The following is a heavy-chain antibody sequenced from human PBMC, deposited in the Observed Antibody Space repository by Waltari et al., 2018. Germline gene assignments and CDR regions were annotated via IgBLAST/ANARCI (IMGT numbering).Heavy chain of an antibody. CDR2: MNSEGSRT. CDR1: GITFNTHW. CDR3: AAPGGNDLEYLQR. Sequence: EVQLVESGGGLVQPGGSLRLSCAASGITFNTHWMHWVRQAPGKGLVWVSRMNSEGSRTSYADSVKGRFTISRDNAKNTLYLEMKSLRAEDTAVYYCAAPGGNDLEYLQRWGQGTLVTVSS. D-gene: IGHD2-15*01. V-gene: IGHV3-74*01. J-gene: IGHJ1*01.